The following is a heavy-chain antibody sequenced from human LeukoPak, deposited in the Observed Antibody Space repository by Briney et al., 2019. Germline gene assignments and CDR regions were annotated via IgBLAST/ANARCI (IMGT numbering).Heavy chain of an antibody. Sequence: PSETLSLTCAVYGGSISSYYWSWIRQPPGKGLEWIAYISDIGSINYNPSLKSRVTISLDTSKNQFSLKLSSVTAADTAVYYCAGHHPRNTVDFWGQGTLVTVSS. CDR1: GGSISSYY. CDR2: ISDIGSI. D-gene: IGHD2/OR15-2a*01. J-gene: IGHJ4*02. CDR3: AGHHPRNTVDF. V-gene: IGHV4-59*08.